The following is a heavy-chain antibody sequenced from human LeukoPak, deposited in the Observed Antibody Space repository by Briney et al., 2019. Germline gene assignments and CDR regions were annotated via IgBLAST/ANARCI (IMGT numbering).Heavy chain of an antibody. CDR2: INHSGST. Sequence: SETLSLTCAVYGGSFSGYYWSWIRQPPGKGLEWIGEINHSGSTNYNPSLKSRVTISVDTSKNQFSLKLSSVTAADTAVYYCARRYRSRYCTNGVCYGVDVWGQGTTVTVFS. D-gene: IGHD2-8*01. CDR1: GGSFSGYY. CDR3: ARRYRSRYCTNGVCYGVDV. J-gene: IGHJ6*02. V-gene: IGHV4-34*01.